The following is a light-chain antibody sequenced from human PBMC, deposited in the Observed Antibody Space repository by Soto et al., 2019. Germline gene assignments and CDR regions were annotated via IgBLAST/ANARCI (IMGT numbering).Light chain of an antibody. V-gene: IGKV1-5*03. CDR1: QSISTW. J-gene: IGKJ4*01. Sequence: EIQMTQSPSILSASVGDIVTITCRASQSISTWLAWYQQKPGKAPKLLIYKASSLESGVPSRFSGSGSGTEFTLTISSLQPDDFATYYCQQYNSYPFTFGGGTKVEIK. CDR2: KAS. CDR3: QQYNSYPFT.